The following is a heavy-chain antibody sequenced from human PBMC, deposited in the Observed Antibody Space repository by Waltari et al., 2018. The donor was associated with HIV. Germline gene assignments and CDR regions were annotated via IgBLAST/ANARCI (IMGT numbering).Heavy chain of an antibody. CDR1: GGSISSSSYY. CDR3: ARTYGSGSDDAFDI. D-gene: IGHD3-10*01. Sequence: QLQLQESGPGLVKPSETLSLTCTVSGGSISSSSYYWGWIRQPPGKGLEWIGSIYYSGSTYYNPSLKSRGTISVDTSKNQFSLKLSSVTAADTAVYYCARTYGSGSDDAFDIWGQGTMVTVSS. V-gene: IGHV4-39*01. J-gene: IGHJ3*02. CDR2: IYYSGST.